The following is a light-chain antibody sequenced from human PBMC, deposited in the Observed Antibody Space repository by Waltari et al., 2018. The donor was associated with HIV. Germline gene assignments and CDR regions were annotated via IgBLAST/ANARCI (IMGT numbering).Light chain of an antibody. V-gene: IGKV1-39*01. Sequence: DIQMTQSPSSLSASVGDRVTITCRASQSISSHLNWYQHKPGKAPELLIYAVSNLQSGVPSRFSGSKSGTEFTLTISSLQPEDFATYFCQQSYSRPTFGQGTKVAIK. CDR2: AVS. J-gene: IGKJ1*01. CDR3: QQSYSRPT. CDR1: QSISSH.